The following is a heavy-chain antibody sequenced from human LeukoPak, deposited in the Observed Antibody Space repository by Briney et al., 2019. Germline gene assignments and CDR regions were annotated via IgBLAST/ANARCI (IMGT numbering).Heavy chain of an antibody. CDR2: IYTRGST. J-gene: IGHJ4*02. CDR3: ARGGPFAGYAYIDA. D-gene: IGHD5-12*01. V-gene: IGHV4-61*02. CDR1: GDSIDSGSYY. Sequence: SETLSLTCTVSGDSIDSGSYYWSWIRQPAGKGLEWIGRIYTRGSTDYSASLKSRVTISIDASKNQVSLHLGSVTAADTAIYYCARGGPFAGYAYIDAWGQGTLVTVSS.